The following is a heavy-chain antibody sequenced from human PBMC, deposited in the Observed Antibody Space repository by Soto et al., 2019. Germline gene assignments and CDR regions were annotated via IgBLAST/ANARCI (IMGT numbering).Heavy chain of an antibody. CDR3: SRDLGPIASTASEY. CDR1: GYKFSDFY. CDR2: FSPTTNGA. V-gene: IGHV1-46*03. Sequence: QVDLVQSGPEVKEPGAAVKVSCQTSGYKFSDFYIHWVRQAPGQGLEWMGLFSPTTNGATYSRKFQGRVTMTGDTATSTAYLDLRDMRSDDTAVYYCSRDLGPIASTASEYWGQGTLVTVSS. J-gene: IGHJ4*02. D-gene: IGHD1-1*01.